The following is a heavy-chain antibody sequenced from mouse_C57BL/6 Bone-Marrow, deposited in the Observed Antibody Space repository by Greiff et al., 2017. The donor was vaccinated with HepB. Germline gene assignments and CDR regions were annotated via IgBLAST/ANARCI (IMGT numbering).Heavy chain of an antibody. J-gene: IGHJ1*03. Sequence: QVQLQQPGAELVKPGASVKMSCKASGYTFTSYWITWVKQRPGQGLEWIGDIYPGSGSTNYNEKFKSKATLTVDTSSSTAYMQLGSLTSEDSAVYDCARWGDYGWYFDVWGTGTTVTVAS. CDR1: GYTFTSYW. CDR3: ARWGDYGWYFDV. CDR2: IYPGSGST. V-gene: IGHV1-55*01. D-gene: IGHD2-4*01.